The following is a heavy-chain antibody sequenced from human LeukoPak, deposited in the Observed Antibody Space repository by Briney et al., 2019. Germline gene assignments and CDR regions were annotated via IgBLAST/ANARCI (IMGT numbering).Heavy chain of an antibody. V-gene: IGHV3-66*04. CDR1: GFTFSSYA. D-gene: IGHD5-12*01. CDR3: ARHGYSGYGGFDY. Sequence: GGSLRLSCAASGFTFSSYAMSWVRQAPGKGLEWVSVIYSGGSTYYADSVKGRFTISRDNSKNTLYLQMNSLRAEDTAVYYCARHGYSGYGGFDYWGQGTLVTVSS. CDR2: IYSGGST. J-gene: IGHJ4*02.